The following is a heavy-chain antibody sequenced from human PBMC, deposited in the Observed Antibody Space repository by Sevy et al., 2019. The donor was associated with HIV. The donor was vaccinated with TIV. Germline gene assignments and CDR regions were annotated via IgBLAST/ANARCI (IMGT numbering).Heavy chain of an antibody. V-gene: IGHV4-39*01. CDR3: ASEIVVVPAAIPPSEVDV. CDR2: IYYSGST. D-gene: IGHD2-2*02. J-gene: IGHJ6*02. CDR1: GGSISSSSYN. Sequence: SETLSLTCTVSGGSISSSSYNWGWIRQPPGKGLEWIGSIYYSGSTYYNPSLKSRVTISVDTSKNQFSLKLSSVTAADTAVYYCASEIVVVPAAIPPSEVDVWGQGTTVTVSS.